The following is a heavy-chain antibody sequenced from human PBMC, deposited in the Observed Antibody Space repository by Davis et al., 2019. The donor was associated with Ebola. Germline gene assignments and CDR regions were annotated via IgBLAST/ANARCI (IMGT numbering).Heavy chain of an antibody. CDR2: ISGHNGNT. Sequence: ASVKVSCKASGYTFTSYGISWVRQAPGQGFEWMGWISGHNGNTKYPPRFQGRVTVTTDTSTRTTYLELRNLRSDDTAMYYCTRDQLFSTSWFDYWGQGTLVRVSS. V-gene: IGHV1-18*04. CDR3: TRDQLFSTSWFDY. D-gene: IGHD1-26*01. CDR1: GYTFTSYG. J-gene: IGHJ4*02.